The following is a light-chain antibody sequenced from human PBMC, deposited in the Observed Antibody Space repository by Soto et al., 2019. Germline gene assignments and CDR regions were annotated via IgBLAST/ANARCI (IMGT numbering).Light chain of an antibody. CDR3: QQYDNWPRT. CDR2: GAS. J-gene: IGKJ1*01. Sequence: EIVMTQSPATLSVSPGERATLSCRASQSVSSNLAWYQQKPGQAPRFLIYGASTRATGIPARFSGSGSGTEFTLTISSPQSEDFAVYYCQQYDNWPRTFGQGTKVDIK. V-gene: IGKV3-15*01. CDR1: QSVSSN.